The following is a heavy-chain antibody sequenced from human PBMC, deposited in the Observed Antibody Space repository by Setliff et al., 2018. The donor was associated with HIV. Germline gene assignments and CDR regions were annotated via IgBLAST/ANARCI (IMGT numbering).Heavy chain of an antibody. CDR3: AREPRVRGTLDF. Sequence: LSLTCSVSDDSISSGANYWSWIRQPAGQRLEWIGRIYASGSTNYSPSLKSRVSISVDMSQNQFSLKVTSVTAADTAVYYCAREPRVRGTLDFWGQGTLVTVSS. CDR2: IYASGST. V-gene: IGHV4-61*02. D-gene: IGHD2-15*01. J-gene: IGHJ4*02. CDR1: DDSISSGANY.